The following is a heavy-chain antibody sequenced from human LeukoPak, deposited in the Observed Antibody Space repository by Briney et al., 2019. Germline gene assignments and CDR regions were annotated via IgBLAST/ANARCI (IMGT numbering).Heavy chain of an antibody. D-gene: IGHD3-22*01. CDR2: ISWNSGSI. CDR1: GFTFDDYA. V-gene: IGHV3-9*01. J-gene: IGHJ4*02. CDR3: ARDISSKYYHDSSGPDY. Sequence: GGSLRLSCAASGFTFDDYAMHWVRQAPGKGLEWVSGISWNSGSIGYADSVKGRFTISRDNAKNTLYLQMNSLRAEDTAVYYCARDISSKYYHDSSGPDYWGQGTLVTVSS.